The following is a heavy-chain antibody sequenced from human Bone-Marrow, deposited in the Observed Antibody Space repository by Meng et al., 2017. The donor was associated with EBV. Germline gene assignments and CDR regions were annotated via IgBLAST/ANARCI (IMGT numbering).Heavy chain of an antibody. CDR3: ARVSGH. J-gene: IGHJ4*02. Sequence: EVQLVESGGGLGKHGGSLRLSCAASGFTFSSYSMNWVRQAPGKGLEWVSSISSSSSSIYYADSVKGRFTISRDNAKNSLYLQMNSLRAEDTAVYYCARVSGHWGQGTLVTVSS. CDR2: ISSSSSSI. D-gene: IGHD3-10*01. CDR1: GFTFSSYS. V-gene: IGHV3-21*01.